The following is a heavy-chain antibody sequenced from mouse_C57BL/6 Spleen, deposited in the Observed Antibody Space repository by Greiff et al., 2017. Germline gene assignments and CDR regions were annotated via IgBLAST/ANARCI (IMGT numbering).Heavy chain of an antibody. J-gene: IGHJ3*01. V-gene: IGHV3-6*01. CDR1: GYSITSGYY. Sequence: ESGPGLVKPSQSLSLTCSVTGYSITSGYYWNWIRQFPGNKLEWMGYISYDGSNNYNPSLKNRISITRDTSKNQFCLKLNSVTTEDTATYYCARGGSSGPWFAYWGQGTLVTVSA. CDR3: ARGGSSGPWFAY. D-gene: IGHD3-2*02. CDR2: ISYDGSN.